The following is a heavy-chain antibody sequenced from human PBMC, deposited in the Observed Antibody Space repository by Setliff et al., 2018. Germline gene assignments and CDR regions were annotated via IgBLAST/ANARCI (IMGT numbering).Heavy chain of an antibody. CDR3: ARPKLTAAIAGYFDY. CDR2: IYRSGST. J-gene: IGHJ4*02. V-gene: IGHV4-38-2*01. D-gene: IGHD2-2*01. Sequence: SETLSLTCAVSGYSISSGYYWGWIRQSPGKGLEWIGSIYRSGSTYYNPSLRSRVSITLDTSRNEFSLRLNSLTAADTAVYYCARPKLTAAIAGYFDYWGQGSLVTVSS. CDR1: GYSISSGYY.